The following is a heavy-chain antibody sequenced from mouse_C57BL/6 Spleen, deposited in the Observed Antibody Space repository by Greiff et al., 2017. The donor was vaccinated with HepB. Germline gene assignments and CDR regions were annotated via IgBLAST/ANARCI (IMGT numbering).Heavy chain of an antibody. D-gene: IGHD1-1*01. CDR2: INPNYGTT. CDR1: GYSFTDYN. Sequence: LVESGPELVKPGASVKISCKASGYSFTDYNMNWVKQSNGKNLEWIGVINPNYGTTSYNQKFKGKATLTVDQSSSTAYMQLNSLTSEDSAVYYCARQPYGSRGENAMDYWGQGTSVTVSS. J-gene: IGHJ4*01. V-gene: IGHV1-39*01. CDR3: ARQPYGSRGENAMDY.